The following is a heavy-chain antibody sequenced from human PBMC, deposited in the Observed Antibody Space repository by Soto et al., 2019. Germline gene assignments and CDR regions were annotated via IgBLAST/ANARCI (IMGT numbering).Heavy chain of an antibody. CDR2: ISWNSGSI. CDR1: GFTFDDYA. CDR3: AKDIAAAGNAFYI. D-gene: IGHD6-13*01. J-gene: IGHJ3*02. V-gene: IGHV3-9*01. Sequence: GGSLRLSCAASGFTFDDYAMHWVRQAPGKGLEWVSGISWNSGSIGYADSVKGRFTISRDNAKNSLYLQMNSLRAEDTALYYCAKDIAAAGNAFYIWGQGKMVTVS.